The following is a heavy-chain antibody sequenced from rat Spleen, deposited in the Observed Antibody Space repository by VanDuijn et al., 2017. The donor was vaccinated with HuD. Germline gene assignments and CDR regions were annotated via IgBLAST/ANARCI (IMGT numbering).Heavy chain of an antibody. J-gene: IGHJ2*01. V-gene: IGHV5-25*01. CDR1: GFTFSSYY. Sequence: EVQLVESDGGLVQPGRSMKLSCAASGFTFSSYYMAWVRQAPKKGLEWVASINTGGGNTYYRDSVKGRFTISRDNAKSTLYLQMDSLRSEDTATYYCASLGRYGYNYFDYWGQGVMVTVSS. CDR2: INTGGGNT. CDR3: ASLGRYGYNYFDY. D-gene: IGHD1-9*01.